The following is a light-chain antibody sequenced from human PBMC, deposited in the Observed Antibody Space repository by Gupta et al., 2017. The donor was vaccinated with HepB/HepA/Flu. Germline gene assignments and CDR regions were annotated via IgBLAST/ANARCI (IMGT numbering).Light chain of an antibody. V-gene: IGLV1-47*01. CDR1: SSNIGSND. CDR2: RSL. J-gene: IGLJ2*01. Sequence: QSVLTHPPSASGTPGQRVPISCSGSSSNIGSNDVYWYQQLPGTAPKLPMYRSLPRPPGVPDRLSGSKSGTSASLDIRGLRSEDEAEYYWVAWDDSLSVAVFGGGTRLTVL. CDR3: VAWDDSLSVAV.